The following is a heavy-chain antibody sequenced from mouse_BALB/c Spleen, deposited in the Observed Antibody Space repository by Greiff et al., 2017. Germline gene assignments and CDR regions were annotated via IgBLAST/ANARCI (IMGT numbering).Heavy chain of an antibody. V-gene: IGHV1-69*01. CDR1: GYTFTDYW. CDR3: ARKRDYAMDY. Sequence: QVQLQQPGAELVMPGASVKMSCKASGYTFTDYWMHWVKQRPGQGLEWIGAIDPSDSYTSYNQKFKGKATLTVDESSSTAYMQLSSLTSEDSAVYYCARKRDYAMDYWGQGTPVTVAS. CDR2: IDPSDSYT. J-gene: IGHJ4*01.